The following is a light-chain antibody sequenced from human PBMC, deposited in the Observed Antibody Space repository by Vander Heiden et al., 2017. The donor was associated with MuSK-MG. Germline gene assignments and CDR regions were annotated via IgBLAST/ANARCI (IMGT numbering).Light chain of an antibody. CDR1: SSDVGNYNL. J-gene: IGLJ2*01. Sequence: GQSITISCTGTSSDVGNYNLVSWYQQLPGKAPELMIYEVIKRPSGLSIRFSGSKSGNTASLTISGLRPEDEADYYCCSYASTNTFLFGGGTKLTVL. CDR3: CSYASTNTFL. CDR2: EVI. V-gene: IGLV2-23*02.